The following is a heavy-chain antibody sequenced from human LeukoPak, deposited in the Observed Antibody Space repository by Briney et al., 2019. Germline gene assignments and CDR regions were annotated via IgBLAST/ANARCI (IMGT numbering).Heavy chain of an antibody. J-gene: IGHJ4*02. CDR2: ISAYNGNT. Sequence: APVKVSCKASGYTFTSYGISWVRQAPGQGLEWMGWISAYNGNTNYAEKLQGRVTMTTDTSTSTVYMELRSLRSDDTAVYYCAGGRYVQLWFGDYWGQGTLVTVSS. D-gene: IGHD5-18*01. CDR1: GYTFTSYG. V-gene: IGHV1-18*04. CDR3: AGGRYVQLWFGDY.